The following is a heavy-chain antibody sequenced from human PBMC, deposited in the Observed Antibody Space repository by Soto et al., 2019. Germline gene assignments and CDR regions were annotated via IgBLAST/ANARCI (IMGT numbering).Heavy chain of an antibody. J-gene: IGHJ4*02. CDR2: ISWNSGYI. CDR1: GFTFDDYA. CDR3: AKAGSSGYFDY. V-gene: IGHV3-9*01. Sequence: EVPLVESGGGLVQPGRSLRLSCAASGFTFDDYAMHWVRQAPGKGLEWVSGISWNSGYIDYADSMEGRFTISRDNAKSSLYLQMNSLRAEDTALYYCAKAGSSGYFDYWGQGTLVTVSS. D-gene: IGHD3-22*01.